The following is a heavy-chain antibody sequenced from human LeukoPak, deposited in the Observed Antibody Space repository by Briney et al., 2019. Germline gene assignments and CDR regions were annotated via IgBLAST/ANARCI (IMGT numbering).Heavy chain of an antibody. J-gene: IGHJ4*02. Sequence: PSETLSLTCTVSAGSINSGGYFWAWVRQHPGEGLEWIGYIWSSGNSYYNPSLSSRVIISADSSKSTFSLKLSSVTAADTAVYYCAKYHCGSTYCPGVDFYGQGTLVTVSS. V-gene: IGHV4-31*03. CDR3: AKYHCGSTYCPGVDF. D-gene: IGHD2-2*01. CDR2: IWSSGNS. CDR1: AGSINSGGYF.